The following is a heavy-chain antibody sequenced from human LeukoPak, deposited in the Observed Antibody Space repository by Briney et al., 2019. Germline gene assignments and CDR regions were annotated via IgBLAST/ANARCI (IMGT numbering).Heavy chain of an antibody. J-gene: IGHJ5*02. CDR2: IIPIFGTA. CDR1: GGTFSSYA. V-gene: IGHV1-69*05. D-gene: IGHD1-26*01. CDR3: VRDLRVGATNWFDP. Sequence: GSSVKVSCKASGGTFSSYAISWVRQAPGQGLEWMGRIIPIFGTANYAQKFQGRVTITTDESTGTAYMELSSLRSEDTAVYYCVRDLRVGATNWFDPWGQGTLVTVSS.